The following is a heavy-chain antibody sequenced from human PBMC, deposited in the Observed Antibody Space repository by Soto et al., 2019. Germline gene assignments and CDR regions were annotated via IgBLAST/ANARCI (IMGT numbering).Heavy chain of an antibody. CDR2: ISNDGSDK. CDR3: AKDQGIAASHGID. D-gene: IGHD6-13*01. V-gene: IGHV3-30*18. J-gene: IGHJ3*01. CDR1: GFTVSSNY. Sequence: GGSLRLSCAASGFTVSSNYMSWVRQAPGKGLEWVSVISNDGSDKYYADSVKGRLTISRDDSKNTVYLQMNSLRAEDTAVYYCAKDQGIAASHGIDWGQGTMVTVSS.